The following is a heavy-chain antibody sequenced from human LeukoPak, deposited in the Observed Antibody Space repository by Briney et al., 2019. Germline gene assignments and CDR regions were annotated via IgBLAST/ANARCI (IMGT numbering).Heavy chain of an antibody. CDR1: GYTFTSYY. CDR3: ARDTHINYYDSSGRFDY. D-gene: IGHD3-22*01. CDR2: INPSGGST. Sequence: ASVKVSCKASGYTFTSYYMHWVRQAPGQGLEWMGIINPSGGSTSYAQKFQGRVTMTRDTSTSTVYMELSSLRSEDTAVYYCARDTHINYYDSSGRFDYWGQGTLVTVSS. V-gene: IGHV1-46*01. J-gene: IGHJ4*02.